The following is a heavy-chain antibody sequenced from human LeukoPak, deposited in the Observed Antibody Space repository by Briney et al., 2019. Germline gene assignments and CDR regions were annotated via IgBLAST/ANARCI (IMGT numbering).Heavy chain of an antibody. V-gene: IGHV1-2*02. J-gene: IGHJ4*02. CDR3: ATLDLLDY. CDR2: INPNSGGT. CDR1: GYTFTGYF. Sequence: ASVKVSCKASGYTFTGYFIHWVRQAPGQGLEWMGWINPNSGGTNSAQKFQGRVSMTRDTSINSAYMELSRLRSDDTALYYCATLDLLDYWGQGTLVTVSS.